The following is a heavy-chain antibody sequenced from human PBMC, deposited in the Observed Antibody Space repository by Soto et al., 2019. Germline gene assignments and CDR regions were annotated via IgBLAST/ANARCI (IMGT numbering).Heavy chain of an antibody. Sequence: QVQLQESGPGLVKPSGTLSLTCAVSSGSISSSNWWTWVRQPPGKGLEWIGEIFHSEGTNYNPSLKSRVTISVDKSNNQFSLKLSSLTAADTAVYYCARAPVHCSGGSCYSEIDYWGQGTLVTVSS. D-gene: IGHD2-15*01. CDR2: IFHSEGT. J-gene: IGHJ4*02. CDR3: ARAPVHCSGGSCYSEIDY. CDR1: SGSISSSNW. V-gene: IGHV4-4*02.